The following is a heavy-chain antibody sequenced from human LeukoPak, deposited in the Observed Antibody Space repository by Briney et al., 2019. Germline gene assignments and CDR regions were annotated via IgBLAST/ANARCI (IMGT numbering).Heavy chain of an antibody. D-gene: IGHD5-18*01. Sequence: PGGSLRLSCTASGFTFGDYAMSWFRQAPGKGLEWVGFISWKAYGGTTEYAASVKGRFTISRDDSKSIAYLQMNSLKTEDTAVYYCTRAKYSYGPFDDWGQGTLVTVSS. CDR2: ISWKAYGGTT. V-gene: IGHV3-49*03. J-gene: IGHJ4*02. CDR1: GFTFGDYA. CDR3: TRAKYSYGPFDD.